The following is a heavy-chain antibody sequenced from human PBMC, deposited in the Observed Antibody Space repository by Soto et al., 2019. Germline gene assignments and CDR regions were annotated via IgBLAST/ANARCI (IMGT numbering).Heavy chain of an antibody. CDR3: XXXXXXXXXXSGMDV. Sequence: EVQLVESGGGLVQPGGSLRLSCAASGLIFSDYHMDWVRKAPGKGLEWVGRIRRKANSYTTEYAASVKGRFTISRDDSXXXXXXXXXXXXXXXXXXXXXXXXXXXXXXXSGMDVWGQGTTVTVSS. V-gene: IGHV3-72*01. J-gene: IGHJ6*02. CDR2: IRRKANSYTT. CDR1: GLIFSDYH.